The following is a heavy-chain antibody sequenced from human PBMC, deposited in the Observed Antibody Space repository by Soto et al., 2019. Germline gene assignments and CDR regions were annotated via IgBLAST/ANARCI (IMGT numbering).Heavy chain of an antibody. J-gene: IGHJ6*02. D-gene: IGHD3-22*01. CDR3: ARHGHYYDSSGYTYYYDGMDV. CDR1: GGTFSSYA. Sequence: QVQLVQSGAEVKKPGSSVKVSCKASGGTFSSYAISWVRQAPGQGLEWMGGIIPIFGTANYAQKFQGRVTITADESTSTAYMELSSLRSEDTAVYYCARHGHYYDSSGYTYYYDGMDVWGQGTTVTVSS. V-gene: IGHV1-69*01. CDR2: IIPIFGTA.